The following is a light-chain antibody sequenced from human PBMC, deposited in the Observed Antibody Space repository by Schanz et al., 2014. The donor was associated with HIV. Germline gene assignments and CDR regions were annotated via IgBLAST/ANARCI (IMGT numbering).Light chain of an antibody. CDR2: EVS. J-gene: IGLJ2*01. Sequence: QSALTQPASVSGSPGQSITISCTGTSSDVGNYNLVSWYQQHPGKAPKLVIYEVSKRPSGVSNRFSGSKSGSTASLTISGLRAEDEADFYCCSYAISGSLLFGGGTKLTVL. CDR3: CSYAISGSLL. CDR1: SSDVGNYNL. V-gene: IGLV2-23*02.